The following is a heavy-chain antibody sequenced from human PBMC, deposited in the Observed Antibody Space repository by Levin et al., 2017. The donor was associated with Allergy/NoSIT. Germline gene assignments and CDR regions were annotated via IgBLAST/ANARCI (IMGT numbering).Heavy chain of an antibody. CDR2: ISWNSGSI. CDR1: GFTFDDYA. Sequence: LSLTCAASGFTFDDYAMHWVRQAPGKGLEWVSGISWNSGSIGYADSVKGRFTISRDNAKNSLYLQMNSLRAEDTALYYCAKGRVDIVATGLRNWGQGTLVTVSS. J-gene: IGHJ4*02. D-gene: IGHD5-12*01. CDR3: AKGRVDIVATGLRN. V-gene: IGHV3-9*01.